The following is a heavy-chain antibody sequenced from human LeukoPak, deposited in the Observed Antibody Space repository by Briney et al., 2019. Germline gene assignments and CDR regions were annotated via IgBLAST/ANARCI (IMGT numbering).Heavy chain of an antibody. Sequence: ASVTVSCKASGYTFTVYYIHWVRQAPGQGPEWMGWINPNSGDTNYAQKFQGRVTMTRDTSISTAYMELSRLRSDDTAVYYCAKDSGGSGYWFDPWGQGTLVTVSS. CDR2: INPNSGDT. CDR3: AKDSGGSGYWFDP. D-gene: IGHD3-10*01. CDR1: GYTFTVYY. J-gene: IGHJ5*02. V-gene: IGHV1-2*02.